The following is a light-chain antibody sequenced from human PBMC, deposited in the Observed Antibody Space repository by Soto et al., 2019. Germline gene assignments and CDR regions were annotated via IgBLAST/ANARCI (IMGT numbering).Light chain of an antibody. CDR3: QEYSKWPLFT. J-gene: IGKJ3*01. CDR2: AAS. CDR1: QSVSTN. V-gene: IGKV3-15*01. Sequence: EIVVTQSPGILSVSPGDRATLSCRASQSVSTNLAWYQQKPGQAPTLLIYAASTRATGIPARFTGSGSGTDFTLTISRPQSEDFAVYYCQEYSKWPLFTFGPGTRVDIK.